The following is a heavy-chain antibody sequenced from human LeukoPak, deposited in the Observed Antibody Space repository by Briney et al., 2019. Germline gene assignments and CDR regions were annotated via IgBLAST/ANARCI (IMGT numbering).Heavy chain of an antibody. D-gene: IGHD3-3*01. CDR3: ALNYDFWSGYGDY. J-gene: IGHJ4*02. CDR2: IRYDGSNK. V-gene: IGHV3-30*02. Sequence: GGSLRLSCAASGFTFSSYGMHWVRQAPGKGLEWVAFIRYDGSNKYYADSVKGRFTISRDNSKNTLYLQMNSLRAEDTAVYYCALNYDFWSGYGDYWGQGTLVTVSS. CDR1: GFTFSSYG.